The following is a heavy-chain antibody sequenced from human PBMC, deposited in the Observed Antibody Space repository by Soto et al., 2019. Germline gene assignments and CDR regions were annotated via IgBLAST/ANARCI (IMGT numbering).Heavy chain of an antibody. Sequence: QITLKESGPTLVKPTQTLTLTCTFSGFSLSTSGVGVGWIRQPPGKALEWLALIYWDDDKRYSPSLKSRLTITKYTSKNQVVLTMTNMDPVDTATYYCAHRPPRYSSSWYVGYFQHWGQGTLVTVSS. V-gene: IGHV2-5*02. D-gene: IGHD6-13*01. CDR2: IYWDDDK. J-gene: IGHJ1*01. CDR3: AHRPPRYSSSWYVGYFQH. CDR1: GFSLSTSGVG.